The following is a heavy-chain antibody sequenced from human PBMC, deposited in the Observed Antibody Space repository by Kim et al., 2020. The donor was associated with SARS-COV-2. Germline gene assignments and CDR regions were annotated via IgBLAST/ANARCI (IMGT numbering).Heavy chain of an antibody. CDR1: GGSISSYY. J-gene: IGHJ4*02. D-gene: IGHD4-4*01. CDR2: IYTSGST. V-gene: IGHV4-4*07. Sequence: SETLSLTCTVSGGSISSYYWSWIRQPAGKGLEWIGRIYTSGSTNYNPSLKSGFTMSVDTPKNQFSLKLSSGTAADTAVYYCAGGADYSNYGSFDYGGQGT. CDR3: AGGADYSNYGSFDY.